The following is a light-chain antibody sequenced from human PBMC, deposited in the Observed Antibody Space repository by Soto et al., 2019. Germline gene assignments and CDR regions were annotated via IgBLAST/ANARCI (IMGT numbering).Light chain of an antibody. J-gene: IGKJ1*01. CDR3: YQYGSTPPT. Sequence: EIVMTQSPVTLSVSPGERATLSCRASQNINNNLAWYQQKPGQAPRLLIWGVSNRATGIPDRFSGSGSGTDFTLTISRLEPEDFVVFYCYQYGSTPPTFGQGTKVDIK. CDR2: GVS. V-gene: IGKV3-20*01. CDR1: QNINNN.